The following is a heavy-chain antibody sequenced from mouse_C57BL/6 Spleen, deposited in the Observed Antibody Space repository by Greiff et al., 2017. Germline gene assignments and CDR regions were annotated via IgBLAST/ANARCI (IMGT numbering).Heavy chain of an antibody. D-gene: IGHD1-1*01. V-gene: IGHV3-1*01. Sequence: VQLQQSGPGMVKPSQSLSLTCTVTGYSITSGYDWHWLRHFPGNKLEWMGYISYSGSTNYNPSLKSRIPITHDTSKNHFFLKLNSVTTEDTATYYCARDATVGRFAYWGQGTLVTVSA. J-gene: IGHJ3*01. CDR3: ARDATVGRFAY. CDR1: GYSITSGYD. CDR2: ISYSGST.